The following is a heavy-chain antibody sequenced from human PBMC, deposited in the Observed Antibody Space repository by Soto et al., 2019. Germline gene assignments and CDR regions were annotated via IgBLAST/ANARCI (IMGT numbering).Heavy chain of an antibody. J-gene: IGHJ6*02. V-gene: IGHV4-39*01. D-gene: IGHD6-13*01. CDR3: ASLYGSSWFSLGMDV. CDR2: IYYSGST. Sequence: SETLSLTCSVSNGSVSSPLSYWGWIRQPPGKGLEWIGSIYYSGSTYYNPSLKSRVTISVDTSKNQFSLKLSSVTAADTAVYYCASLYGSSWFSLGMDVWGQGTTVTVSS. CDR1: NGSVSSPLSY.